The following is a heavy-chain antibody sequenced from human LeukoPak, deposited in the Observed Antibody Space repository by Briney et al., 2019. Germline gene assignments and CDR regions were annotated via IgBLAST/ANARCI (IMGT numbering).Heavy chain of an antibody. V-gene: IGHV3-23*01. D-gene: IGHD3-10*01. CDR2: ISGSGGST. CDR1: GFTFSSYA. Sequence: AGGSLRLSCAASGFTFSSYAMSWVRQAPEKGLEWVSAISGSGGSTYYADSVKGRFTISRDNSKNTLYLQMNSLRAEDTAVYYCAKVMYYYGSGVLDYWGQGTLVTVSS. CDR3: AKVMYYYGSGVLDY. J-gene: IGHJ4*02.